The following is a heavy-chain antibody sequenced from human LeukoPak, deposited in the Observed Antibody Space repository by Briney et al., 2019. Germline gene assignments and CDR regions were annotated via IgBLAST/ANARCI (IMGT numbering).Heavy chain of an antibody. D-gene: IGHD5-24*01. J-gene: IGHJ4*02. CDR2: TGLNSVNT. Sequence: GGSLRLSCAASGFTFSRHAMSWVRQAPGKGLEWVSTTGLNSVNTLCAESVQGRFSISRDNSKNTLDLQMDNLRVDDTAVYYCAKGDDIGKHPTRAYYFDTWGQGTLVTVSS. V-gene: IGHV3-23*01. CDR1: GFTFSRHA. CDR3: AKGDDIGKHPTRAYYFDT.